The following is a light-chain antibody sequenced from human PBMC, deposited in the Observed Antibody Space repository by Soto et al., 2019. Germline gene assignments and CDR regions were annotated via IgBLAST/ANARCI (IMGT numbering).Light chain of an antibody. CDR1: KSISSG. Sequence: PWTMTPSVLHRDTFACRASKSISSGLAWYQQKPGKAPKLLIYDASSLESGVPSRFSGSGSGTEFTLTISSLQPEGFATYNSQQHTRPFGQGTRWIS. J-gene: IGKJ1*01. CDR2: DAS. CDR3: QQHTRP. V-gene: IGKV1-5*01.